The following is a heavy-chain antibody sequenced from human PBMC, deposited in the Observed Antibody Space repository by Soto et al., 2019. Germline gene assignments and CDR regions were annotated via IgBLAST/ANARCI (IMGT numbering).Heavy chain of an antibody. D-gene: IGHD1-1*01. CDR2: IYYSGST. CDR1: GGSISLYY. CDR3: ARRYGYSFDY. Sequence: PWETVSLTCTVSGGSISLYYWSWIRQPPGKGLEWIGYIYYSGSTNYNPSLKSRVTISVDTSKNQFSRKLSSVTAADTAVYYCARRYGYSFDYWGQGTLVTVSS. J-gene: IGHJ4*02. V-gene: IGHV4-59*12.